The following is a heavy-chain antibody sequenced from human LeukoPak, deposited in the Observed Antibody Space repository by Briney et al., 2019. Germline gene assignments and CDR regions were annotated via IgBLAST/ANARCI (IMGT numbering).Heavy chain of an antibody. CDR1: GFTFSSYS. D-gene: IGHD3-3*01. V-gene: IGHV3-21*01. CDR3: ARERRVYYDFWSGYYTGIDYYYGMDV. CDR2: ISSSSSYI. Sequence: GGSLRLSCAASGFTFSSYSMNWVRQAPGEGLEWVSSISSSSSYIYYADSVKGRFTVSRDNAKNSLYLQMNSLRAEDTAVYYCARERRVYYDFWSGYYTGIDYYYGMDVWGQGTTVTVSS. J-gene: IGHJ6*02.